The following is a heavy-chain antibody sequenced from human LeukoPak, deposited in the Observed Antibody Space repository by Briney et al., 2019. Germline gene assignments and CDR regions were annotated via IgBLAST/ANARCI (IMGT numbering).Heavy chain of an antibody. CDR3: ARVGRVGGHYDAIDI. Sequence: SETLSLTCAVSGGSITIYYWSWIRHRPREGLGWIGYIYYSGSTNYNPSLKSRVTISVDTSKNQFSLKLSSVSAADTAVYYCARVGRVGGHYDAIDIWGQGTMVTVSS. J-gene: IGHJ3*02. CDR1: GGSITIYY. V-gene: IGHV4-59*01. CDR2: IYYSGST. D-gene: IGHD3-10*01.